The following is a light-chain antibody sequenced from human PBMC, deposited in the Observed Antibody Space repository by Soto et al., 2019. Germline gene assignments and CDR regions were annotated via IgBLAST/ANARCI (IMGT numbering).Light chain of an antibody. CDR3: QQSNNWPYT. Sequence: EIVMTQSPATLSVSPGERVTLSCRASQSVSDNLAWYLQKPGQALRLLIYGASTRATTTPARFSGSGSGTEFTLTMSSLPSEDFAVYFCQQSNNWPYTFGQGTKLDIK. CDR1: QSVSDN. V-gene: IGKV3-15*01. J-gene: IGKJ2*01. CDR2: GAS.